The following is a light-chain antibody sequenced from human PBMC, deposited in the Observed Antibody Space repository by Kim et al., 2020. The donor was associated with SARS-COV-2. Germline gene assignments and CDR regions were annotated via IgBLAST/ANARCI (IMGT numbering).Light chain of an antibody. CDR1: SSNIGAGYD. Sequence: QSVLTQPPSVSGAPGQRVTISCTGSSSNIGAGYDVHWYQQLPGTAPKLLIYGNSNRPSGVPDRFSGSKSGTSASLAITGLQAEDEADYYCQSYDSSLSGSVFGGGTNLTVL. V-gene: IGLV1-40*01. CDR2: GNS. J-gene: IGLJ3*02. CDR3: QSYDSSLSGSV.